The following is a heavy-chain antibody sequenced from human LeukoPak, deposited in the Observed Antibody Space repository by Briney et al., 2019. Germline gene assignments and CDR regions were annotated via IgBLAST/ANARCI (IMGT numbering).Heavy chain of an antibody. J-gene: IGHJ4*02. V-gene: IGHV1-2*02. CDR3: ARAGGGVVVPAATDY. D-gene: IGHD2-2*01. CDR1: GYTFTGYY. Sequence: ASVKVSCKASGYTFTGYYMHWVRQAPGQGLEWMGWINPNSGGTNYAQKFQGRVTMTRDTSISTAYMELSRLRSDDTAVYYCARAGGGVVVPAATDYWGQGTLVTASS. CDR2: INPNSGGT.